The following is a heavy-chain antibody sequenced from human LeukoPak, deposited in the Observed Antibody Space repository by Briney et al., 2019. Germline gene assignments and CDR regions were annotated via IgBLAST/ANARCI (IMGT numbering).Heavy chain of an antibody. CDR2: IWYDGSNK. CDR3: SRGLYTRFGELLYIDY. Sequence: PGGSLRLSCAASGSTFSSYGMHWVRQAPGKGLEWVAVIWYDGSNKYYADSVKGRFTISRDNSKNTLYLQMNSLRAEDTAVYYCSRGLYTRFGELLYIDYWGQGTLVTVSS. J-gene: IGHJ4*02. CDR1: GSTFSSYG. V-gene: IGHV3-33*01. D-gene: IGHD3-10*01.